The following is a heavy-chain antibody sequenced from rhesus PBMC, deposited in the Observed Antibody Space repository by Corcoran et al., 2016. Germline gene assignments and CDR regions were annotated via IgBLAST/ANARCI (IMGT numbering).Heavy chain of an antibody. V-gene: IGHV1-111*02. CDR1: GYTLIDYY. Sequence: EVQLVQSGAEVKKPGASGKISCKAAGYTLIDYYLNWVRQVPGKGLEWMGRVDPEDGEAIHAQKFQDRVTITADTSTDTAYMELNSLRSEDTALYYCATAAFDYWGQGVPVTVSS. CDR2: VDPEDGEA. J-gene: IGHJ4*01. CDR3: ATAAFDY.